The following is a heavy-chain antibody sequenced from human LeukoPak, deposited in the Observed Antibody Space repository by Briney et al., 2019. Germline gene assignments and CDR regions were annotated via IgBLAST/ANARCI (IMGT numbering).Heavy chain of an antibody. Sequence: PSETLPLTCTVSGGSISNYHWSWIRQPARKGQERIGQIHTSGSTNYNPPLKSRVSMSIDTTEDQVSLTIRSVTAADTAFYYCARRDISSGWSFDYWGQGTLVTVSS. CDR2: IHTSGST. D-gene: IGHD6-19*01. CDR1: GGSISNYH. V-gene: IGHV4-4*07. J-gene: IGHJ4*02. CDR3: ARRDISSGWSFDY.